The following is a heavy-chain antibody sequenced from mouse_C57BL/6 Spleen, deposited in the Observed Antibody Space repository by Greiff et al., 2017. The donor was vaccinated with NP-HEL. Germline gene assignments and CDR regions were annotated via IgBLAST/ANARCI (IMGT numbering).Heavy chain of an antibody. CDR3: ARNGNYLMDY. D-gene: IGHD2-1*01. CDR1: GYTFTNYW. Sequence: QVQLKQSGAELVRPGTSVKMSCKASGYTFTNYWIGWAKQRPGHGLEWIGDIYPGGGYTNYNEKFKGKATLTADKSSSTAYMQFSSLTSEDSAIYYCARNGNYLMDYWGQGTSVTVSS. J-gene: IGHJ4*01. CDR2: IYPGGGYT. V-gene: IGHV1-63*01.